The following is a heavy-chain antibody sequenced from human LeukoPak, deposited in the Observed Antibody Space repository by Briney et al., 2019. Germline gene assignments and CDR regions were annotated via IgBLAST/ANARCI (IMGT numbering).Heavy chain of an antibody. V-gene: IGHV1-18*01. CDR1: GYTFMKYG. J-gene: IGHJ6*02. CDR2: ISTYNGNT. Sequence: GASVKVSCKASGYTFMKYGFSWVRQAPGQGLEWLGWISTYNGNTKYAEKFQGRVTVTTDTSTSTAYMELRSLRSDDTAVYHCARDPKWEGWNTEGRVMDVWGQGTTVTVSS. D-gene: IGHD1-26*01. CDR3: ARDPKWEGWNTEGRVMDV.